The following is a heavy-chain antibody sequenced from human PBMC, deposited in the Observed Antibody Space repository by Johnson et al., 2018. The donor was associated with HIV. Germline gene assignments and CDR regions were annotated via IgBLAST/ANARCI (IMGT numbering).Heavy chain of an antibody. J-gene: IGHJ3*02. V-gene: IGHV3-30-3*01. Sequence: QVLLVESGGGVVQPGRSLRLACVASGFTFNRYGLHWVSQAPGKGLAWVATTSFDESGKHYADSVKGRFTISRDTAKNSLYLQMNTLTPEDKAFYYCAEAHASWSYFGGRGAFDIWGQVTMVTVSS. CDR2: TSFDESGK. CDR3: AEAHASWSYFGGRGAFDI. D-gene: IGHD3-10*01. CDR1: GFTFNRYG.